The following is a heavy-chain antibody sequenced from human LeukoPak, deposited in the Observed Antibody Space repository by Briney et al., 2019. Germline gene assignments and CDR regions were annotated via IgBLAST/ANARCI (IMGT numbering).Heavy chain of an antibody. CDR3: ARAEYHY. J-gene: IGHJ4*02. CDR2: IKQDGSEK. D-gene: IGHD1-14*01. CDR1: GFTFSSYW. Sequence: PGGSLRLSCPASGFTFSSYWMSWVRQAPGKGLEWVANIKQDGSEKYYVDSVKGRFTISRDNAKNSLYLQMNSLRAEDTAVYYCARAEYHYWGQGTLVTVSS. V-gene: IGHV3-7*01.